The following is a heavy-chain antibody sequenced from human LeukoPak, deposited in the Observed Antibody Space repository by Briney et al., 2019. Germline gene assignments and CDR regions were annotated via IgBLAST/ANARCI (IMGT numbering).Heavy chain of an antibody. CDR3: AKDWGYTTMVSYYFDY. CDR2: IWCDGNNK. J-gene: IGHJ4*02. D-gene: IGHD5-18*01. V-gene: IGHV3-33*06. CDR1: GFTFSGYG. Sequence: GGSLRLSCAASGFTFSGYGMHWVRQAPDKGLEWVAVIWCDGNNKYYADSVKGRFTISRDNSKNTLYLQMNSLRAEDTAVYYCAKDWGYTTMVSYYFDYWGQGALVTVSS.